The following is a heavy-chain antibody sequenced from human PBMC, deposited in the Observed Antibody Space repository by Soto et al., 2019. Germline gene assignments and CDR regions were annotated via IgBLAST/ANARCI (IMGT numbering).Heavy chain of an antibody. CDR3: VRGGYMHACDI. D-gene: IGHD6-13*01. CDR2: MNNDGSYT. J-gene: IGHJ3*02. V-gene: IGHV3-74*01. Sequence: EVQLVESGGGLVQPGGSLRLSCAASGFTFSSYWMYWVRQAPGKGLEWVSHMNNDGSYTIYAESVKGRFTFSRDNAKNTLYLQMDSLRAEDKAVYYCVRGGYMHACDIWGQGTLVTVSS. CDR1: GFTFSSYW.